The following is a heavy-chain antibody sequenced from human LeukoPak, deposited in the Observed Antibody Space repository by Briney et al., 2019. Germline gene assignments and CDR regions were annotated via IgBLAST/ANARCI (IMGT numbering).Heavy chain of an antibody. J-gene: IGHJ4*02. CDR3: AERLRSGSYFDS. V-gene: IGHV3-48*03. Sequence: GGSLRLSCAASGFTFSSYEMNWVRQAPGKGLEWVSHISSGGSTIYYADSVRGRFTISRDNTKHSLYLQMNSLRAEDTAVYYCAERLRSGSYFDSWGQGTLVTVSS. D-gene: IGHD1-26*01. CDR1: GFTFSSYE. CDR2: ISSGGSTI.